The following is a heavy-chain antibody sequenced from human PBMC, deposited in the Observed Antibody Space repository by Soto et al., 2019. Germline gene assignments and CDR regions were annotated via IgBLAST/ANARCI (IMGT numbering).Heavy chain of an antibody. J-gene: IGHJ4*02. Sequence: SETLSLTCAVSGYSISSGYYWGWIRQPPGKGLEWIGSIYHSGSTYYNPSLKSRVTISVDTSKNQFSLKLSSVTAADTAVYYCARERGLGIVVVTAIPSQYYFDYWGQGTLVTVS. D-gene: IGHD2-21*02. CDR2: IYHSGST. V-gene: IGHV4-38-2*02. CDR3: ARERGLGIVVVTAIPSQYYFDY. CDR1: GYSISSGYY.